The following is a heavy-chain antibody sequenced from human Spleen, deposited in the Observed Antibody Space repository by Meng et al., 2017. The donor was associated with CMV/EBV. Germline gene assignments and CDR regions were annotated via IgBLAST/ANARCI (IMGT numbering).Heavy chain of an antibody. V-gene: IGHV5-51*01. CDR2: IYPADSDT. Sequence: GESLKISCKGSGYSFTSYWIGWVRQMPGKGLEWMGVIYPADSDTKYSPSFQGRVTISADKSISTAYLQWSSLKASDTAMYYCARPNWGGAFDIWGQGTMVTVSS. D-gene: IGHD7-27*01. CDR1: GYSFTSYW. CDR3: ARPNWGGAFDI. J-gene: IGHJ3*02.